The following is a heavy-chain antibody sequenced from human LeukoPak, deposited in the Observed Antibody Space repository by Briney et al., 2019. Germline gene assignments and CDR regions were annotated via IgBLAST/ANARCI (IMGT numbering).Heavy chain of an antibody. J-gene: IGHJ4*02. V-gene: IGHV3-7*01. CDR2: IREDGSEK. CDR3: ARRGYYDSSGYDY. CDR1: GFSFSSYW. Sequence: GGSLRLSCAASGFSFSSYWISWVRQAPGEGLEWVANIREDGSEKYYVDSVKGRFTISRDNAKNSLYLQINSLRAEDTAIYYCARRGYYDSSGYDYWGQGTLVTVSS. D-gene: IGHD3-22*01.